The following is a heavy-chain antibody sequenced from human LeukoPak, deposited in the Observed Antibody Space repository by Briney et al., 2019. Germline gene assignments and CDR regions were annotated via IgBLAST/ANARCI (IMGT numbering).Heavy chain of an antibody. J-gene: IGHJ3*02. V-gene: IGHV4-39*01. Sequence: SETLSLTCTVSGGSNSSSTYYWGWIRQPPGKGLEWIGSIYYSGSTYYNPSLRSRVTISVDTSKNQFSLKLSSVTAADTAVYYCARRGSSGRAFHIWGQGTMVTVSS. CDR1: GGSNSSSTYY. D-gene: IGHD6-19*01. CDR2: IYYSGST. CDR3: ARRGSSGRAFHI.